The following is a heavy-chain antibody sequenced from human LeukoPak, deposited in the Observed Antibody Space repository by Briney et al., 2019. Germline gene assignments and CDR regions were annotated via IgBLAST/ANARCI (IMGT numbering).Heavy chain of an antibody. V-gene: IGHV4-31*03. Sequence: PSETLSLTCTVSGGSISSGGYYWSWIRQHPGKGLEWIGYIYYSGSTYYNPSLKSRVTISVDTSKNQFSLKLNSVTAADTAVYYCATLNRAVGAFDIWGQGTMVTVSS. D-gene: IGHD1-14*01. CDR3: ATLNRAVGAFDI. J-gene: IGHJ3*02. CDR1: GGSISSGGYY. CDR2: IYYSGST.